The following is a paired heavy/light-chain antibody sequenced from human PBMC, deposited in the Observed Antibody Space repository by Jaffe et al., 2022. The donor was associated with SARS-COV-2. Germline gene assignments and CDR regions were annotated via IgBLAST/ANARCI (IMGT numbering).Light chain of an antibody. CDR2: EGS. Sequence: QSALTQPASVSGSPGQSITISCTGTSSDVGSYNLVSWYQQHPGKVPKLMIYEGSKRPSGVSNRFSGSKSGNTASLTISGLQAEDEADYYCCSYAGSSIPNWVFGGGTKLTVL. J-gene: IGLJ3*02. CDR1: SSDVGSYNL. V-gene: IGLV2-23*01. CDR3: CSYAGSSIPNWV.
Heavy chain of an antibody. CDR2: ISYDGSNK. CDR1: GFTFRSYG. CDR3: AKATTTVVRRGWFDP. J-gene: IGHJ5*02. V-gene: IGHV3-30*18. Sequence: QVQLVESGGGVVQPGRSLRLSCAASGFTFRSYGMHWVRQAPGKGLEWVAVISYDGSNKYYADSVKGRFTISRDNSKNTLYLQMNSLRAEDTGIYYCAKATTTVVRRGWFDPWGQGTLVTVSS. D-gene: IGHD4-17*01.